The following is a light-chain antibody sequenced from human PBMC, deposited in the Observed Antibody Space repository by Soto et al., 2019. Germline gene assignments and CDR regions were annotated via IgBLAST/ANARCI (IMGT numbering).Light chain of an antibody. V-gene: IGKV1-5*01. CDR1: QSINRW. Sequence: DIQLTQSPSTLSASIGDRVTITCRASQSINRWLAWYQQKPGKAPKLLIYDASSLESGVPSRFSGSGSGTDFTLTIPRLQPDDFATYYRQRPRWTFGQGTKVEIK. CDR2: DAS. J-gene: IGKJ1*01. CDR3: QRPRWT.